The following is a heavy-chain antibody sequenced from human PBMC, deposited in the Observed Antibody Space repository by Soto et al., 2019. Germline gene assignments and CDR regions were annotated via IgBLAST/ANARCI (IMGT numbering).Heavy chain of an antibody. J-gene: IGHJ3*02. D-gene: IGHD4-17*01. V-gene: IGHV4-59*08. CDR1: GGSISSYY. Sequence: SETLSLTCTVSGGSISSYYWSWFRQPPGKGLEWIGYIYYSGSTNYNPSLKSRVTISVDTSKSQFSLKLSSVTAADTAVYYCARHGLRDDAFDIWGQGTMVTVS. CDR2: IYYSGST. CDR3: ARHGLRDDAFDI.